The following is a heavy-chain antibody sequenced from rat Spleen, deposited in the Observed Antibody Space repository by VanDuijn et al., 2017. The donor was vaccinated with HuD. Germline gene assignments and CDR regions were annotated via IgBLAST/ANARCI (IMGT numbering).Heavy chain of an antibody. V-gene: IGHV5S23*01. J-gene: IGHJ2*01. CDR2: ITSSGGDT. CDR1: GFIFANYD. D-gene: IGHD4-3*01. Sequence: EVQLVESGGGLVQPGRSLKLSCAASGFIFANYDMAWVRQAPTKGLEWVASITSSGGDTYYRDSVKGRFTMSRNNAKSTLYLQMDSLRSEDTATYYCARHPYNSGPAFDYWGQGVMVTVSA. CDR3: ARHPYNSGPAFDY.